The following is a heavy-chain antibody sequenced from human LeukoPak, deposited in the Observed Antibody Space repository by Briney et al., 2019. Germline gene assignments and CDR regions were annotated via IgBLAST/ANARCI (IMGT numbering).Heavy chain of an antibody. CDR1: GFTFSSYS. CDR3: ARVRGDGYGDSTNGWFDP. Sequence: PGGSLRLSCAASGFTFSSYSMNWVRQAPGKGLEWVSYISSSSTIYYADSVKGRFTISRDNAKNSLYLQMNSLRAEDTAAYYCARVRGDGYGDSTNGWFDPWGQGTLVTVSS. CDR2: ISSSSTI. J-gene: IGHJ5*02. D-gene: IGHD4-17*01. V-gene: IGHV3-48*01.